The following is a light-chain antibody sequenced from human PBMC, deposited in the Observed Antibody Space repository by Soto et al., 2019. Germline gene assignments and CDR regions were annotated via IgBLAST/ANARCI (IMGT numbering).Light chain of an antibody. CDR1: SGSIASNY. Sequence: NFMLTQPHSVSESPGKTVTISCTRSSGSIASNYVQWYQQRPGSAPTTVIYEDNQRPSGVPDRFSGSIDSSSNSASLTISGLKTEDEADFYCQSYDSSNPWVFGGATKLTVL. CDR2: EDN. J-gene: IGLJ3*02. V-gene: IGLV6-57*04. CDR3: QSYDSSNPWV.